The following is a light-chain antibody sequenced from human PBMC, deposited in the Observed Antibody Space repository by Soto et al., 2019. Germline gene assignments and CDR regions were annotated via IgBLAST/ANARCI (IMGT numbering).Light chain of an antibody. V-gene: IGKV3-20*01. CDR1: QSVSSSY. J-gene: IGKJ1*01. CDR3: QQYGSSPWT. CDR2: GAS. Sequence: EIVLTQSPGTLSLSPGERATLSCRASQSVSSSYLAWYQQKPGQAPRLLIYGASSRATGIPDRFSGSESGTDFALTISRREPEDFAVYYCQQYGSSPWTFGQGTKVEIK.